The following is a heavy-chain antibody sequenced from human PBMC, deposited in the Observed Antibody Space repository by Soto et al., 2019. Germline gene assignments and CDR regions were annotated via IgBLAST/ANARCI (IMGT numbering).Heavy chain of an antibody. Sequence: QVQLVQSGAEVKKPGSSVKVSCKASGGTFSSYAISWVRQAPGHGLEWMGGIITIFGTANYAQKFQGRVTITANYFRSTACMEMGSLGSEDTAVYYCARGGETTVTTLLAYWGQGTLVTVSS. CDR1: GGTFSSYA. J-gene: IGHJ4*02. CDR3: ARGGETTVTTLLAY. V-gene: IGHV1-69*12. D-gene: IGHD4-17*01. CDR2: IITIFGTA.